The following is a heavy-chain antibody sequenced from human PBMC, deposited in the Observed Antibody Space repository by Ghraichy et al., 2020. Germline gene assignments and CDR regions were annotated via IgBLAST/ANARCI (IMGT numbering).Heavy chain of an antibody. J-gene: IGHJ4*02. CDR3: TAVGGGGGFDF. CDR2: IKSNTDDGTT. D-gene: IGHD3-16*01. CDR1: GFTFSIAW. V-gene: IGHV3-15*01. Sequence: GGSLRLSCAASGFTFSIAWMSWVRQAPGKGLEWVGRIKSNTDDGTTDYAAPAKGRFTISRDDSKNTLYLQMNSLKSEDTAVYYCTAVGGGGGFDFWGQGTLVTVSS.